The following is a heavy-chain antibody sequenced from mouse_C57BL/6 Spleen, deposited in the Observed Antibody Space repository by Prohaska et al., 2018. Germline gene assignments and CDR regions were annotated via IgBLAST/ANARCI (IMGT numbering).Heavy chain of an antibody. CDR1: GYTFTSYW. Sequence: QVQLQQPGAELVMPGASVKLSCKASGYTFTSYWMHWVKQRPGHCLEWIGKIDPSDSYTNYNQKFKGKATWTVDKASSTAYMQLSSLTSEDSAVYYCARSGLRQDYYAMDYWGQGTSVTVSS. CDR2: IDPSDSYT. J-gene: IGHJ4*01. D-gene: IGHD2-4*01. CDR3: ARSGLRQDYYAMDY. V-gene: IGHV1-69*01.